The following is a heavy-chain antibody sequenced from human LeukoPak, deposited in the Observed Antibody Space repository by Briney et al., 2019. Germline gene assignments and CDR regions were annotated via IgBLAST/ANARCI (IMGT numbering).Heavy chain of an antibody. V-gene: IGHV4-34*01. Sequence: SETLSLTCAVYGGSFSGYYWSWIRQPPGKGLEWIGEINRSGSTNYNPSLKSRVTISVDTSKNQFSLKLSSVTAADTAVYYCAIEEMHDAFDIWGQGTMVTVSS. CDR2: INRSGST. CDR1: GGSFSGYY. CDR3: AIEEMHDAFDI. D-gene: IGHD5-24*01. J-gene: IGHJ3*02.